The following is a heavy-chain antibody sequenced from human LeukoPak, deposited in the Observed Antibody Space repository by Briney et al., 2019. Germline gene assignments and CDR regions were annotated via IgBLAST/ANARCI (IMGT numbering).Heavy chain of an antibody. CDR2: ISTSSSYI. CDR3: ARRGYHDYSGFDY. V-gene: IGHV3-21*01. D-gene: IGHD1-26*01. CDR1: GFTFSSYS. Sequence: GGSLRLSCAASGFTFSSYSMNWVRQAPGKGLEWVSFISTSSSYIYYADSLKGRFTISRDNSKNSLYLQMKRLRAEDTALYYCARRGYHDYSGFDYWGQGTLVTVSS. J-gene: IGHJ4*02.